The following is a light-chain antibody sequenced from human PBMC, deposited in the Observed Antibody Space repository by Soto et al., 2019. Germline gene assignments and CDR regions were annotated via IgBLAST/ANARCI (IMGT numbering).Light chain of an antibody. CDR2: KAP. V-gene: IGKV1-5*03. Sequence: DIQMTQSPSTLSASVGDRVTITCRASQSISSWLAWYQQQPGKAPKLLIYKAPSLESGVPSRFSGSGSGTEFTLTISSLQPDDFATYYFQQYNSSSWTFGQGTKVEIK. CDR1: QSISSW. CDR3: QQYNSSSWT. J-gene: IGKJ1*01.